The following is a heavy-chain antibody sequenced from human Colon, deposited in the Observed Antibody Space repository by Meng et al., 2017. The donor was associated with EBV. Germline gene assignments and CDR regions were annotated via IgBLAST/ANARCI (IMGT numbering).Heavy chain of an antibody. D-gene: IGHD4-23*01. CDR1: GGPISRTGTC. CDR3: ARHTFSGNPGGIDS. CDR2: QCHADDT. Sequence: HLALGESGLGLLKPSGTLSLPCTVSGGPISRTGTCGGWIRQPPGKGLEWIGSQCHADDTYYNPSLMGRVTISVDTSKNQVSLKLTSVTAADTSIYYCARHTFSGNPGGIDSWGQGILVTVSS. V-gene: IGHV4-39*01. J-gene: IGHJ4*02.